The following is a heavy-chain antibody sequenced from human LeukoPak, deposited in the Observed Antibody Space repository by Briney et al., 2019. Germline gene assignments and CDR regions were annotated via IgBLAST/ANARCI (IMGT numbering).Heavy chain of an antibody. CDR1: GFDFDNYW. Sequence: GGSLRLSCEASGFDFDNYWMTWVRQAPGKGLEWVANMNQDGSEQYYVDSVKGRFSISRDNAKNSLYLQMNSLRAEDTALYHCARRGAPGVGPAAFDIWGQGTMVTVSS. CDR2: MNQDGSEQ. CDR3: ARRGAPGVGPAAFDI. D-gene: IGHD1-26*01. J-gene: IGHJ3*02. V-gene: IGHV3-7*03.